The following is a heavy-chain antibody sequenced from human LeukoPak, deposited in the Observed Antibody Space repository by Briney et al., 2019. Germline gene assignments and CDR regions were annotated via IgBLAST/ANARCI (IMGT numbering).Heavy chain of an antibody. D-gene: IGHD1-26*01. V-gene: IGHV3-33*01. Sequence: GRSLRLSCAASGFTFSSYGMHWVRQAPGKGLEWVAVIWYDGSNKYYADSVKGRFTISSDNSKNTLYLQMNSLRAEDTAVYYCARALSSGSYGWFDPWGQGTLVTVSS. CDR3: ARALSSGSYGWFDP. J-gene: IGHJ5*02. CDR2: IWYDGSNK. CDR1: GFTFSSYG.